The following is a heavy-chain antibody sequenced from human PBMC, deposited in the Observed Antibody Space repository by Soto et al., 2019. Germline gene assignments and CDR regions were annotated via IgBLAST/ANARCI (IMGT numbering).Heavy chain of an antibody. CDR1: GFTFSTYS. Sequence: EVQLVESGGGLVKPGGSLRLSCAASGFTFSTYSMNWVRQAPGKGLEWASSISSSSSSTYIFYADSVKGRFTISRDNAKNSLYLQMNSLRAEDTAVYYCARQGTSTKYYTVDVWGQGTTVTVSS. J-gene: IGHJ6*02. CDR2: ISSSSSSTYI. D-gene: IGHD2-2*01. CDR3: ARQGTSTKYYTVDV. V-gene: IGHV3-21*01.